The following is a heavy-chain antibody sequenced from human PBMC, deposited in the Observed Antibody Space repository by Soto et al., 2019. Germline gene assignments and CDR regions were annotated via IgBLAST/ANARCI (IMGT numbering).Heavy chain of an antibody. CDR1: GYTFTSYG. D-gene: IGHD3-22*01. J-gene: IGHJ3*02. CDR3: ARNLLVITPDDAFDI. CDR2: ISAYNGNT. V-gene: IGHV1-18*01. Sequence: ASVKVSCKASGYTFTSYGISWVRQAPGQGLEWMGWISAYNGNTNYAQKLQGRVTMTTDTSTSTAYMELRSLRSDDTAVYYCARNLLVITPDDAFDIWGQGTMVTVSS.